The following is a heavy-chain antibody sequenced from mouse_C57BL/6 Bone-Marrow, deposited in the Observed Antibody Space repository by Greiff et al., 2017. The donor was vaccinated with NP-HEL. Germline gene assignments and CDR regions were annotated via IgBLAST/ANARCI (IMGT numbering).Heavy chain of an antibody. V-gene: IGHV8-12*01. J-gene: IGHJ4*01. CDR2: IYWDDDR. CDR3: ARSYYAPYYYAMDY. CDR1: GFSLSTSGMG. Sequence: QVTLKESGPGILQSSQTLSLTCSFSGFSLSTSGMGVSWIRQPSGKGLEWLAHIYWDDDRRYNPSLQSRLTISKDTSRNQVFLKITSVDTADTATYYCARSYYAPYYYAMDYWGQGTSVTVSS. D-gene: IGHD1-1*01.